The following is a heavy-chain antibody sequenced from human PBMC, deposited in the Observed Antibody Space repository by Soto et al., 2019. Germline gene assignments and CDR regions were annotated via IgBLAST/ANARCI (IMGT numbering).Heavy chain of an antibody. CDR3: ARVRRFGASMFDY. CDR2: ISSNSGSI. V-gene: IGHV3-48*04. D-gene: IGHD3-10*01. J-gene: IGHJ4*02. CDR1: GFTFSSYT. Sequence: GGSLRLSCAASGFTFSSYTMNWVRQAPGKGLEWVSGISSNSGSIDYADSVKGRFTISRDNAKNSLYLQMNSLRAEDTALYYCARVRRFGASMFDYWGQGTLVTVSS.